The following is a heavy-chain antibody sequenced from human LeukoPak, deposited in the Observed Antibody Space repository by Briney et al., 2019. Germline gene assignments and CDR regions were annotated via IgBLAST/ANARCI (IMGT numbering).Heavy chain of an antibody. Sequence: GGSLRLSCAASGFTFSSYAMSWVRQAPGKGLEWVSAISGSGGTTYYADSVKGRFTISRDNSKNTLYLQVNSLRAGDTAIYYCATYSGYGLDYWGQGTLVTVSS. V-gene: IGHV3-23*01. CDR2: ISGSGGTT. J-gene: IGHJ4*02. D-gene: IGHD5-12*01. CDR3: ATYSGYGLDY. CDR1: GFTFSSYA.